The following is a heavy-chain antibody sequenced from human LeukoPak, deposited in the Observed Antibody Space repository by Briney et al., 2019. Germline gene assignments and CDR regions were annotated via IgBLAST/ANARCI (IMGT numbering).Heavy chain of an antibody. CDR1: GFTFSSYW. CDR2: INTDGSST. Sequence: GGSLRLSCAASGFTFSSYWMHWVRQAPGKGLVWVPRINTDGSSTSYADSVKGRFTISRDNAKNTLYLQMNSLRAEDTAVYYCARGGGNSYACLDYWGQGTLVTVSS. CDR3: ARGGGNSYACLDY. V-gene: IGHV3-74*01. J-gene: IGHJ4*02. D-gene: IGHD4-23*01.